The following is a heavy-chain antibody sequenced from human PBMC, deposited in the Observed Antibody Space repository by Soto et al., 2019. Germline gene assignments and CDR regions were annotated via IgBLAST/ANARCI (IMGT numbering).Heavy chain of an antibody. CDR1: GGSISSGGYY. J-gene: IGHJ1*01. CDR3: ARGILDSSGYYHHAEYFQH. D-gene: IGHD3-22*01. Sequence: PSETLSLTCTVSGGSISSGGYYWSWIRQHPGKGLEWIWYIYYSGSTYYNPSLKSRVTISVYTSKNQFSLKLSSVTAADTAVYYCARGILDSSGYYHHAEYFQHWGQGTLVTVS. V-gene: IGHV4-31*03. CDR2: IYYSGST.